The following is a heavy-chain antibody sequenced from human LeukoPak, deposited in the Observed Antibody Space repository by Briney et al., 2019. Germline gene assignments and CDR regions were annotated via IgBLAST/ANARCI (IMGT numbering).Heavy chain of an antibody. D-gene: IGHD3-10*01. V-gene: IGHV4-59*01. J-gene: IGHJ4*02. CDR3: ARGAYYGSGSYIY. CDR1: GGSIRSYY. CDR2: IYYSGST. Sequence: SETLSLTCTVSGGSIRSYYWSWIRQPPGKGLEWIGYIYYSGSTNYNPSLKSRVTISVDTSKNQFSLKLSSVTAADTAVYYCARGAYYGSGSYIYWGQGTLVTVSS.